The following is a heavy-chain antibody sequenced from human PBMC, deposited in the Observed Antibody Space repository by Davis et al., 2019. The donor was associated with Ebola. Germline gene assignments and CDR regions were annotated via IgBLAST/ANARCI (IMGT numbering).Heavy chain of an antibody. CDR3: ARAQFPTTSDH. V-gene: IGHV4-59*01. Sequence: MPSETLSLTCTVSGNSIHGYYWNWIRQSPGKGLEWLGYIHYSGSSYNPSLNSRVSISVDTSNNQFSLKLSSVTAADTAVYYCARAQFPTTSDHWGQGTLVTVSS. CDR1: GNSIHGYY. D-gene: IGHD1-1*01. J-gene: IGHJ4*02. CDR2: IHYSGSS.